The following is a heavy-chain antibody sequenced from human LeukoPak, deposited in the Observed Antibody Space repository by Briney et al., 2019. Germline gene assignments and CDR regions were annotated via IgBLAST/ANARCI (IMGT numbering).Heavy chain of an antibody. CDR2: IKQDGSEK. Sequence: GGSLRLSRAASGFTFSSYSMSWVRQAPGKGLEWVANIKQDGSEKYYVDSVKGRFTISRDNAKNSLYLQMNSLRAEDTAVYYCARAEGYSSSWYQYYIDYWGQGTLVTVSS. D-gene: IGHD6-13*01. V-gene: IGHV3-7*01. CDR3: ARAEGYSSSWYQYYIDY. J-gene: IGHJ4*02. CDR1: GFTFSSYS.